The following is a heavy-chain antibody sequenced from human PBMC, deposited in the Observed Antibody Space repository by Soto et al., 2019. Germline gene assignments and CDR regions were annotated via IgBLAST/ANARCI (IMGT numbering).Heavy chain of an antibody. CDR1: GGSISSDANF. CDR2: ISYTGRT. D-gene: IGHD6-6*01. J-gene: IGHJ5*02. CDR3: ARGSFSSSSSWFDP. V-gene: IGHV4-31*03. Sequence: SETLSLTCTVSGGSISSDANFWSWIRQLPGRGLEWIGYISYTGRTYYTPSLNSRLTISLDTSKNLFSLRLSAVTAADTAVYFCARGSFSSSSSWFDPWGQGTLVTVSS.